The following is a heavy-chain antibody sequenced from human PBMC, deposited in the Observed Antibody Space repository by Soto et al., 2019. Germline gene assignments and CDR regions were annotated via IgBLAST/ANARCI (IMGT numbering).Heavy chain of an antibody. J-gene: IGHJ5*02. Sequence: QVQLQQWGAGLLKPSETLSLTCAVYGGSFSGYYWSWIRQPPGKGLEWIGEINHSGSTNYNPSLKGRVTISVDPSKNQFSLKLGSVTAADTAVYYCARGPVLLWFGDPYNWFDPWGQGTLVTVSS. CDR1: GGSFSGYY. CDR3: ARGPVLLWFGDPYNWFDP. V-gene: IGHV4-34*01. CDR2: INHSGST. D-gene: IGHD3-10*01.